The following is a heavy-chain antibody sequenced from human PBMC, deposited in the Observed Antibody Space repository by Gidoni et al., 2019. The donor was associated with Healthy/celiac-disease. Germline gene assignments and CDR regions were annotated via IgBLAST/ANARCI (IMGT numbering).Heavy chain of an antibody. CDR1: GGSISSGSYY. D-gene: IGHD5-12*01. V-gene: IGHV4-61*02. CDR3: ARAPHQGQWLRRQIYYFDY. Sequence: QVQLQESGPGLVKPSQTLSLTCTVSGGSISSGSYYWSWIRQPAGKGLEWIGRIYTSGSTNYNPSLKSRVTISVDTSKNQFSLKLSSVTAADTAVYYCARAPHQGQWLRRQIYYFDYWGQGTLVTVSS. CDR2: IYTSGST. J-gene: IGHJ4*02.